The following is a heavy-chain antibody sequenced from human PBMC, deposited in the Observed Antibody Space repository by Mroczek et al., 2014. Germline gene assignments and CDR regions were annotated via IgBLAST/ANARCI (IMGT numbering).Heavy chain of an antibody. CDR3: ARDPRSITIFGVVIIGHALDFDY. J-gene: IGHJ4*02. Sequence: QVQLQQWGAGLLKPSETLSLTCAVYGGSFSGYYWSWIRQPPGKGLEWIGEINHSGSTNYNPSLKSRVTISVDTSKNQFSLKLSSVTAADTAVYYCARDPRSITIFGVVIIGHALDFDYWGQGTLVTVSS. CDR2: INHSGST. V-gene: IGHV4-34*01. D-gene: IGHD3-3*01. CDR1: GGSFSGYY.